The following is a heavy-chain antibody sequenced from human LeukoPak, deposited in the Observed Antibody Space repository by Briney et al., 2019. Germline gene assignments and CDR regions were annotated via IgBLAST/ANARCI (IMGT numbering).Heavy chain of an antibody. Sequence: GGSLRLSCAASGFTFRSYAMSWVRQAPGKGLEWVSAISGRWGSTYYADSVKGRFTISRDNSKNTLYLQMNSLRAEDTAVYYCAKVSPYYDYVWGSYRYTFDYWGQGTLVTVSS. CDR2: ISGRWGST. D-gene: IGHD3-16*02. J-gene: IGHJ4*02. V-gene: IGHV3-23*01. CDR3: AKVSPYYDYVWGSYRYTFDY. CDR1: GFTFRSYA.